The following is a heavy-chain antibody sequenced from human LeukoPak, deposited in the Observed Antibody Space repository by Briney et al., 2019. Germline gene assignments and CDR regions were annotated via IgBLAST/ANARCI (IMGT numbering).Heavy chain of an antibody. CDR1: GFTFSSYA. J-gene: IGHJ5*02. V-gene: IGHV3-30*04. CDR3: ARDRGDSSVDWFDP. Sequence: PGGSLRLSCAASGFTFSSYAMHWVRQAPGKGLEWVAVISYDGSNKYYADSVKGRFTISRDNSKNTLYLQMNSLRAEDTAVYYCARDRGDSSVDWFDPWGQGTLVTVSS. D-gene: IGHD2-21*02. CDR2: ISYDGSNK.